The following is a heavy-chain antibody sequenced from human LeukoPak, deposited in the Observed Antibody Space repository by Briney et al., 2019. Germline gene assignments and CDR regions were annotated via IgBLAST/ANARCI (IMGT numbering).Heavy chain of an antibody. J-gene: IGHJ6*02. V-gene: IGHV3-30*18. CDR2: ISYDGNNK. CDR1: GFTFSSYA. Sequence: GGYLRLSCAASGFTFSSYAMSWVRQAPGKGLEWVAVISYDGNNKYYADSVKGRFTISRDNSKNTLFLQMNSLRVEDTAPYYCAKSVAIYFYYGLDVWGQGTTVTVSS. CDR3: AKSVAIYFYYGLDV. D-gene: IGHD3-3*01.